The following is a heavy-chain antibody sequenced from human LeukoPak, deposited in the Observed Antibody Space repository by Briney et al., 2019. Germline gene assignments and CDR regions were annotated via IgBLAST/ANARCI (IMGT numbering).Heavy chain of an antibody. D-gene: IGHD1-1*01. CDR3: ARDDVAWNDVHWFDP. Sequence: GGSLRLSCAASGFTFSYYTMSGVRQAPGKGLEGVSSISSTGSSIYYADSVKGRFTISRDNAKNSLYLQMSSLRVEDTAVYYCARDDVAWNDVHWFDPWGQGTLVTVSS. V-gene: IGHV3-21*01. CDR1: GFTFSYYT. CDR2: ISSTGSSI. J-gene: IGHJ5*02.